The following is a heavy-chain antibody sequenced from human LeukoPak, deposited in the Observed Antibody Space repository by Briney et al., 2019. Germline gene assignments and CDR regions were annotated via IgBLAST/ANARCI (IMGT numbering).Heavy chain of an antibody. D-gene: IGHD2-2*01. CDR3: ARVQDIVVVPAASRGYYYMDV. CDR1: GGSISSGSYY. V-gene: IGHV4-61*02. J-gene: IGHJ6*03. CDR2: ICTSGST. Sequence: PSETLSLTCAVSGGSISSGSYYWSWIRQPAGKGLEWIGRICTSGSTNYNPSLKSRVTISVDTSKNQFSLKLSSVTAADTAVYYCARVQDIVVVPAASRGYYYMDVWGKGTTVTVSS.